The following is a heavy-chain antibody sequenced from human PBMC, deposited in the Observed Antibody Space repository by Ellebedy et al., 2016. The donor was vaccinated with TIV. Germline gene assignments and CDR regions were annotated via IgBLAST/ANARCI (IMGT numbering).Heavy chain of an antibody. V-gene: IGHV3-30-3*01. CDR3: ARVLDCLGYSYGCFYRNDAFDI. J-gene: IGHJ3*02. Sequence: GGSLRLSCAASGFTVSSNYMSRVRPAPGKGLEWVAVISYDGSNKYYADSVKGRFTISRDNSKNTLYLQMNSLRAEDTAVYYCARVLDCLGYSYGCFYRNDAFDIWGQGTMVTVSS. CDR1: GFTVSSNY. CDR2: ISYDGSNK. D-gene: IGHD5-18*01.